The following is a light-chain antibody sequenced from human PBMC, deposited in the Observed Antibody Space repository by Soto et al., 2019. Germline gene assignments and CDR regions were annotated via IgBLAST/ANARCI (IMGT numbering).Light chain of an antibody. CDR1: SSDVGGYNY. CDR3: SSYTDSDAYV. CDR2: DVS. J-gene: IGLJ1*01. V-gene: IGLV2-14*01. Sequence: QSALTQPASVSGSPGQSITISCTGTSSDVGGYNYVSWYQQHPGKAPKLMIYDVSNRPSGVSNRFSGSKSGIRASLTISGLQAEDEADYYCSSYTDSDAYVFGTGTKVTVL.